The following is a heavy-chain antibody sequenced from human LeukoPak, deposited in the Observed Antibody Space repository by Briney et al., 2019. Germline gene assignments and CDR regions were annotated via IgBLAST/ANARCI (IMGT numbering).Heavy chain of an antibody. Sequence: SGGSLRLSCAASGFTFSSYAMHWVRQAPGKGLEWVAVISYDGSNKYYADSMKGRFTISRDNSKNTLYLQMNSLRAEDTAVYYCARDLAYDSSGYYFWYYYYGMDVWGQGTTVTVSS. CDR2: ISYDGSNK. CDR3: ARDLAYDSSGYYFWYYYYGMDV. V-gene: IGHV3-30-3*01. D-gene: IGHD3-22*01. CDR1: GFTFSSYA. J-gene: IGHJ6*02.